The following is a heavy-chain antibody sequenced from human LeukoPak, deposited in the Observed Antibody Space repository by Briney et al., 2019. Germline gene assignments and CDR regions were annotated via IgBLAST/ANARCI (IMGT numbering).Heavy chain of an antibody. CDR1: GYTFTTYG. J-gene: IGHJ4*02. V-gene: IGHV1-18*04. CDR2: ISAYNGNT. D-gene: IGHD5-18*01. CDR3: ASDVFTVGTAMAPGDY. Sequence: ASVKVSCKTSGYTFTTYGITWVRQAPGQGLEWMGWISAYNGNTNYAQKLQGRVTMTTDTSTSTAYMELRSLRSDDTAVYYCASDVFTVGTAMAPGDYWGQGTLVTVSS.